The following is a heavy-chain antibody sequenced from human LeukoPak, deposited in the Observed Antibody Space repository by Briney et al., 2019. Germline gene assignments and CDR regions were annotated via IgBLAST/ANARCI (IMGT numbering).Heavy chain of an antibody. CDR3: ARRRPIFGVPKGWFDP. CDR2: INPNSGGT. J-gene: IGHJ5*02. CDR1: GYTFTGYY. V-gene: IGHV1-2*02. D-gene: IGHD3-3*01. Sequence: ASVTVSCTASGYTFTGYYMHWVRQAPGQGLAWMGWINPNSGGTNYAQKFQGRVTMTRDTSISTAYMELSRLRSDDTAVYYCARRRPIFGVPKGWFDPWGQGTLVTVSS.